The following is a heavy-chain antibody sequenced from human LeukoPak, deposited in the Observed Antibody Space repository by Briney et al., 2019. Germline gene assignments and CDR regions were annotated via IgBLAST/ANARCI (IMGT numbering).Heavy chain of an antibody. CDR2: INQDGSEK. J-gene: IGHJ4*02. CDR3: ATRRGFQY. D-gene: IGHD3-16*01. Sequence: TGGSLRLSCAASGFTFSAYWVNWVRQAPGKGLEWVANINQDGSEKYYVASVKGRFTLSRDNAENSLYLHMNSLRAEDTAVYYCATRRGFQYWGQGTLVTVSA. V-gene: IGHV3-7*03. CDR1: GFTFSAYW.